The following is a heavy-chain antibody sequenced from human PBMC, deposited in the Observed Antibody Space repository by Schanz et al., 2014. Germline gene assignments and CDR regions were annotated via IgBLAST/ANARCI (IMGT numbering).Heavy chain of an antibody. J-gene: IGHJ3*02. CDR3: TRGGYSYALSAFDI. D-gene: IGHD5-18*01. V-gene: IGHV1-18*01. Sequence: QVQLVQSGAEVKKPGASVRVSCKVSGYAFTTYGISWVRQAPGQGPEFMGWISTFRNENTNSAQRIQGRLTMTTDTSTSTAYMELRSLRSDDTALYYCTRGGYSYALSAFDIWGQGTMVTVSS. CDR2: ISTFRNENT. CDR1: GYAFTTYG.